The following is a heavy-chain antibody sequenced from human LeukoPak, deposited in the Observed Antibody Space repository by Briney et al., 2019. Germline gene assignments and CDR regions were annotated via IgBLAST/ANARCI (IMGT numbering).Heavy chain of an antibody. J-gene: IGHJ4*02. D-gene: IGHD5-12*01. CDR3: ARDIVATINNY. Sequence: GGSLRLSCAASGFTFSNYWMSWVRQAPGKGLEWVANMKDDGSESYYVDSVKGRFTISRDNAKNSLYLQMTSLRDEDTAVYYCARDIVATINNYWGQGTLVTVSS. V-gene: IGHV3-7*01. CDR1: GFTFSNYW. CDR2: MKDDGSES.